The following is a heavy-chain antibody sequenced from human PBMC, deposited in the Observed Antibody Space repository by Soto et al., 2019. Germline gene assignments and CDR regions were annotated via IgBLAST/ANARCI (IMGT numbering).Heavy chain of an antibody. D-gene: IGHD1-26*01. Sequence: EVQLVESGGGLVQPGGSLRLSCAASGFIVSSNYMTWVRQAPGKGLEWVSVIYSGGSTYYADSVEGRFTISRDNSKNTLYLQMNSLRAEDTAMYYCVTRGSFDCWGQGTLVTVSS. CDR2: IYSGGST. CDR3: VTRGSFDC. CDR1: GFIVSSNY. J-gene: IGHJ4*02. V-gene: IGHV3-66*01.